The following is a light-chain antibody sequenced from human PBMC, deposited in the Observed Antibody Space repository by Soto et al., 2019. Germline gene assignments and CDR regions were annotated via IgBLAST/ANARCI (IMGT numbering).Light chain of an antibody. Sequence: EIVMTQSPATLSVSPGERATLSFRASQSVSSNLAWYQHKPGQAPSLLIYGASTRATGIPARFSGSGSGTEFTLTISSLQSEDFAVYYCQQYNNWPPLTFGGGTKVEI. CDR2: GAS. CDR3: QQYNNWPPLT. CDR1: QSVSSN. J-gene: IGKJ4*01. V-gene: IGKV3-15*01.